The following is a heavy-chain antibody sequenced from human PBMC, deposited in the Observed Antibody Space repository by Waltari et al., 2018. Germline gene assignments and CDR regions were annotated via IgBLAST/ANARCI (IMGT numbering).Heavy chain of an antibody. J-gene: IGHJ4*02. Sequence: VESGGGVVQPGRSLRVSCAAPGFTFSYWIIHWVRQAPGKGLVWVAAMSYDGISRYDADSVKGRFTIGGDDSKNTVYLQIDSLRPEDTAVYYCAREGGTSGYSGYFDHWGQGTLVTVSS. D-gene: IGHD2-15*01. CDR2: MSYDGISR. CDR3: AREGGTSGYSGYFDH. V-gene: IGHV3-30*01. CDR1: GFTFSYWI.